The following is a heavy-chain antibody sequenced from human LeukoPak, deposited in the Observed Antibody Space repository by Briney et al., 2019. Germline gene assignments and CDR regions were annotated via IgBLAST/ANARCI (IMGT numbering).Heavy chain of an antibody. D-gene: IGHD3-16*02. Sequence: PGGSLRLSCAASGFTFSSYGMHWVRQAPGKGLEWVAFIRYDGSNKYYADSVKGRFTISRDNSKNTLYLQMNSLRAEDTAVYYCAGVIDYYFDYWGQGTLVAVSS. CDR2: IRYDGSNK. J-gene: IGHJ4*02. CDR3: AGVIDYYFDY. CDR1: GFTFSSYG. V-gene: IGHV3-30*02.